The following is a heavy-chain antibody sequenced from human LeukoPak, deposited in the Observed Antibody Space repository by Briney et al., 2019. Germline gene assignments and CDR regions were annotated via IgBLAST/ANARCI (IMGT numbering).Heavy chain of an antibody. CDR2: INPNSGGT. D-gene: IGHD2-15*01. CDR1: GYTFTGYY. J-gene: IGHJ6*02. Sequence: GASVKVSCKASGYTFTGYYMHWVRQAPGQGLEWMGWINPNSGGTNYAQKFQGRVTMTRDTSISTAYMGLSRLRSDDTAVYYCARWGYCSGGSCHHYYYGMDVWGQGTTVTVSS. CDR3: ARWGYCSGGSCHHYYYGMDV. V-gene: IGHV1-2*02.